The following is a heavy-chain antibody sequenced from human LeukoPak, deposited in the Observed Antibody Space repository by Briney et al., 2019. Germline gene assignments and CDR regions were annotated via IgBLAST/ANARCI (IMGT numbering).Heavy chain of an antibody. CDR1: GFTFSSYS. J-gene: IGHJ5*02. CDR3: ARFGHSPPPGGWFDP. D-gene: IGHD2-15*01. V-gene: IGHV3-21*01. Sequence: TGESLRLSCAASGFTFSSYSMNWVRQAPGKGLEWVSSISSSSSYIYYADSVKGRFTISRDNAKNSLYLQMNSLRAEDTAVYYCARFGHSPPPGGWFDPWGQGTLVTVSS. CDR2: ISSSSSYI.